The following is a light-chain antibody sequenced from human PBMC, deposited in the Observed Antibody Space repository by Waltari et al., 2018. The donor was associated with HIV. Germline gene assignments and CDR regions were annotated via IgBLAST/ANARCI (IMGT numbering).Light chain of an antibody. Sequence: QSVLIQPPSASGTPGQRVTISCSGRRSNIGSNSVNWYQQFPGTAPKLLIFGNDRRPSGVLDRFSGSKSGTSASLVINGLQPEDEADYYCSAWDDNLNALFGGGTKLTVL. CDR3: SAWDDNLNAL. CDR2: GND. J-gene: IGLJ2*01. V-gene: IGLV1-44*01. CDR1: RSNIGSNS.